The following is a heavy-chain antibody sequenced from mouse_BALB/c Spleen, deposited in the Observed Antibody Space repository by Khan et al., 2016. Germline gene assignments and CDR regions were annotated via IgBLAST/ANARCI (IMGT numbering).Heavy chain of an antibody. V-gene: IGHV3-2*02. CDR3: ARTARIKY. CDR1: GYSITSGYG. D-gene: IGHD1-2*01. J-gene: IGHJ2*01. Sequence: EVQLQESGPGLVKPSQSLSLTCTVTGYSITSGYGWNWIRQFPGNKLEWMGYISYSGSTNYNPYLQSRIPITQDTSKNQFFLQLNSVTTEDTATYYCARTARIKYWGQGTTLTVSS. CDR2: ISYSGST.